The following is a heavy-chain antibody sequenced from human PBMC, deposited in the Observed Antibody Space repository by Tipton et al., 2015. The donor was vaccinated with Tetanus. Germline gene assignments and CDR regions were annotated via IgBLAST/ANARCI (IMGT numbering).Heavy chain of an antibody. CDR3: ARIHDFWSGYFDF. D-gene: IGHD3-3*01. V-gene: IGHV4-61*01. CDR1: GGSISSGSYY. J-gene: IGHJ4*02. CDR2: ILYGKST. Sequence: PGLVKPSETLSLSCTVSGGSISSGSYYWSWVRQPPGKGLEYIGYILYGKSTHYNPSLESRLSISGDPAKNQFSLRLTSVTAADTAVYYCARIHDFWSGYFDFWGQGSLVSVSS.